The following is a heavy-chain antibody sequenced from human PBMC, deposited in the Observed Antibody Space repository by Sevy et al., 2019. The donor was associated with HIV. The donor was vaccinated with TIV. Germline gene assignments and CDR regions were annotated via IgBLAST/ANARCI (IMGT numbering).Heavy chain of an antibody. J-gene: IGHJ6*02. Sequence: SETLSLTCTVSGGSISSSSYYWGWIRQPPGKGLEWIGSIYYSGSTYYNPSLKSRVTISVDTSKNQFSLKLSSVTAAGTAVYYCARQGIAVAGHYYYGMDVWGQGTTVTVSS. CDR1: GGSISSSSYY. CDR2: IYYSGST. CDR3: ARQGIAVAGHYYYGMDV. V-gene: IGHV4-39*01. D-gene: IGHD6-19*01.